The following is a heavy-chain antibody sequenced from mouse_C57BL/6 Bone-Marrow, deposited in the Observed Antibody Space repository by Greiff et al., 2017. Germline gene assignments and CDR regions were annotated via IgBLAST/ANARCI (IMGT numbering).Heavy chain of an antibody. CDR2: ISYSGST. CDR1: GYSITSDY. V-gene: IGHV3-8*01. Sequence: EVQGVESGPGLAKPSQTLSLTCSVTGYSITSDYWNWIRKFPGNKLEYMGYISYSGSTYYNPSLKSRISITRDTSKNQYYLQLNSVTTEDTATYYCARSSLLLRSYWYCDVWGTGTTVTVSS. J-gene: IGHJ1*03. D-gene: IGHD1-1*01. CDR3: ARSSLLLRSYWYCDV.